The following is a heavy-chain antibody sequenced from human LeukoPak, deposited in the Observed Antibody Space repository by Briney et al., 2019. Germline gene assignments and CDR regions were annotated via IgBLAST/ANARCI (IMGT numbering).Heavy chain of an antibody. CDR1: GYTFTGYY. Sequence: RASVKVSCKASGYTFTGYYMHWVRQAPGQGLEWMGWINPNSGGTYYTQKFQGRLTMTRDTSISTAYMELSRLRSDDTAVYYCARDRAESQWLVRYWFDPWGQGTLVTVSS. J-gene: IGHJ5*02. CDR2: INPNSGGT. D-gene: IGHD6-19*01. CDR3: ARDRAESQWLVRYWFDP. V-gene: IGHV1-2*02.